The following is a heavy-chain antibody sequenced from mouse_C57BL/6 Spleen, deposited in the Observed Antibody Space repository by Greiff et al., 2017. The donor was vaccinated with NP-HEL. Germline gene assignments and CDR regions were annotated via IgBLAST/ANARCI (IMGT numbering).Heavy chain of an antibody. Sequence: VQLQQSGPELVKPGASVKISCKASGYAFSSSWMNWVKQRPGKGLEWIGRIYPGDGDTNYNGKFKGKATLTADKSSSTAYMQLSSLTSEDSAVYSCARGRGGSSSGFAYWGQGTLVTVAA. CDR3: ARGRGGSSSGFAY. J-gene: IGHJ3*01. V-gene: IGHV1-82*01. CDR1: GYAFSSSW. D-gene: IGHD1-1*01. CDR2: IYPGDGDT.